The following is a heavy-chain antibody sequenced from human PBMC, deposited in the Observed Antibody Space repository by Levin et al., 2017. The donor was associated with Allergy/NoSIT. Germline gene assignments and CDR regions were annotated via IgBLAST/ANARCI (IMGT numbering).Heavy chain of an antibody. Sequence: SCAASGFTFSTYGMHWARQAPGKGLEGVAVISYDGNHEYHADSVKGRFTISRDNSKNTLYLQMNSPTAEHTAVYFCSRDGGFTSGGVWDAMDVWGQGTRVTV. CDR2: ISYDGNHE. CDR3: SRDGGFTSGGVWDAMDV. J-gene: IGHJ6*02. CDR1: GFTFSTYG. D-gene: IGHD3-16*01. V-gene: IGHV3-30*03.